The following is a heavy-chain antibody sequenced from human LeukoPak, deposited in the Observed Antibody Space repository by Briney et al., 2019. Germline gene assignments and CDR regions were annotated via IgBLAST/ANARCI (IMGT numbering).Heavy chain of an antibody. Sequence: PGGSLRLSCAASGFTFGNYAMTWVRQAPGKGLEWVSSITSSWTPYYADSVQGRFTISRDNSKNTLSLQMNSLRAEDTAAYYCAKFDFWSSYYVDRDFASWGQGTLVTVSS. CDR1: GFTFGNYA. V-gene: IGHV3-23*01. CDR2: ITSSWTP. CDR3: AKFDFWSSYYVDRDFAS. D-gene: IGHD3-3*01. J-gene: IGHJ4*02.